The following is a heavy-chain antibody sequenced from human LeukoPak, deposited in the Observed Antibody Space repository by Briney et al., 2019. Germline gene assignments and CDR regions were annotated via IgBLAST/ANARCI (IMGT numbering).Heavy chain of an antibody. Sequence: PGGSLRLSCAASGFTFSNAWMSWVRQAPGKGLEWVGRIKSKTDGGTTDYAAPVKGRFTISRDDSKNTLYLQMNSLKTEDTAVYYCTTDQSPTYYYDSSGYYFDYWGPGTLVTVSS. V-gene: IGHV3-15*01. CDR1: GFTFSNAW. J-gene: IGHJ4*02. D-gene: IGHD3-22*01. CDR3: TTDQSPTYYYDSSGYYFDY. CDR2: IKSKTDGGTT.